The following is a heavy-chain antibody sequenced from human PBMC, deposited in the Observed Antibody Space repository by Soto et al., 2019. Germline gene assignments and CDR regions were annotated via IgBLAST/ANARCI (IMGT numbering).Heavy chain of an antibody. J-gene: IGHJ5*01. CDR2: IYLIGSP. Sequence: SETLSLTCTVSGRPVSSGGYYWTWLRQLPGKGLEWIGYIYLIGSPSYNPSLKSRLSMSLDTSKNQFSLNLTSVTAADTAIYYCVRDRALDSSGHWFDSWGQGTLVTVSS. D-gene: IGHD6-19*01. V-gene: IGHV4-31*03. CDR3: VRDRALDSSGHWFDS. CDR1: GRPVSSGGYY.